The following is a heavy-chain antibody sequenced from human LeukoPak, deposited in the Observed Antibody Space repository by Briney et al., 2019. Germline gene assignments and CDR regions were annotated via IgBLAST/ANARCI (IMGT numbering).Heavy chain of an antibody. J-gene: IGHJ4*02. V-gene: IGHV4-39*01. Sequence: SETLSLTCTVSGGSISSSSYYWGWIRQPPGKGLEWIGTIYYSGSTYYNPSLKSRVTISVDTSKSQFSLKLSSVTAADTAVYYCARRGKRLVGTTMGFDYWGQGTLVTVSS. CDR1: GGSISSSSYY. D-gene: IGHD1-26*01. CDR2: IYYSGST. CDR3: ARRGKRLVGTTMGFDY.